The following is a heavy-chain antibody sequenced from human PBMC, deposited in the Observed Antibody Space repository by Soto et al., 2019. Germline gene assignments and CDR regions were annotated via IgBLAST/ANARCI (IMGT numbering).Heavy chain of an antibody. D-gene: IGHD3-3*01. Sequence: ASVKVSCKASGYTFITFDINWVRQAAGQGLEWMGWMNPYNGNAGYAQKFQGRVTMTADESTGTAYMTLSSLASDDTAVYYCATGVIWIGYFTVDSWGQGTRVTVSS. CDR3: ATGVIWIGYFTVDS. J-gene: IGHJ4*02. V-gene: IGHV1-8*01. CDR1: GYTFITFD. CDR2: MNPYNGNA.